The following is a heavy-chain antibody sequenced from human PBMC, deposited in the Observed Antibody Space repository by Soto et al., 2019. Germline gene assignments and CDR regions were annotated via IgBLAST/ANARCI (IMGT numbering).Heavy chain of an antibody. CDR3: ARSIVAAGNRWFDP. Sequence: GSGLTLVNPTQTLTLTCTFSGFSLSTSGMRVSWIRQPPGKALEWLARIDWDDDKLYSTSLKTRLTISKDTSKNQVVLTMTNMDPVDTATYYCARSIVAAGNRWFDPWGQGTLVTVSS. CDR1: GFSLSTSGMR. J-gene: IGHJ5*02. CDR2: IDWDDDK. D-gene: IGHD6-13*01. V-gene: IGHV2-70*04.